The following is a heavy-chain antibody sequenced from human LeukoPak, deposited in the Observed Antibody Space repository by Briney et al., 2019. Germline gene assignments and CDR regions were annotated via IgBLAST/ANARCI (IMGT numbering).Heavy chain of an antibody. D-gene: IGHD6-13*01. J-gene: IGHJ4*02. CDR3: ASGKGSSWYPHFDY. CDR1: GVTISSYY. CDR2: IYYSGST. V-gene: IGHV4-59*12. Sequence: SETLSLTCTVSGVTISSYYRSWIRQPPGKGLEWIGYIYYSGSTNYNPSIKSLVTISVDTSKNQFSLKLSSVTAADTAVYYCASGKGSSWYPHFDYWGQGTLVTVSS.